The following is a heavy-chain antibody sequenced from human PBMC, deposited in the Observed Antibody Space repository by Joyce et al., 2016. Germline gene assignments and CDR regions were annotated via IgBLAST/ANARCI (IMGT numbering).Heavy chain of an antibody. V-gene: IGHV3-48*02. CDR2: ISPTSTTR. Sequence: EVQLVESGGTLVQPGGSLRLSCAASGLTFSSYNMNWVRQAPGKGLEWVSFISPTSTTRYYADSVKGRFTISRDNAKNALYLQMNSLRDEDTAVYYCARLFASWGQGTLVTVSS. CDR1: GLTFSSYN. J-gene: IGHJ5*01. CDR3: ARLFAS.